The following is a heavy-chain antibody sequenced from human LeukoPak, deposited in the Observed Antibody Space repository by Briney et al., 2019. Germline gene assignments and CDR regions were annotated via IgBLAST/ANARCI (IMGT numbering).Heavy chain of an antibody. CDR2: IYTSGST. CDR1: GGSISSGSYY. Sequence: SQTLSLTCTVSGGSISSGSYYWSWIRQPAGKGLEWIGRIYTSGSTNYNPSLKSRVTISVDTSKNQFSLKLSSVTAADTAVYYCARARGYSYDYPFDYWGQGNLVTVSS. CDR3: ARARGYSYDYPFDY. D-gene: IGHD5-18*01. J-gene: IGHJ4*02. V-gene: IGHV4-61*02.